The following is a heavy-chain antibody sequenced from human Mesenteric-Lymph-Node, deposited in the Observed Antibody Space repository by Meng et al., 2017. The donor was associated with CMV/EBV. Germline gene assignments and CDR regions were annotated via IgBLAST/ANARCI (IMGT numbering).Heavy chain of an antibody. CDR1: GFTFSSYS. J-gene: IGHJ4*02. CDR2: ISYDGSNK. V-gene: IGHV3-30*03. D-gene: IGHD3-22*01. CDR3: ARVRYYYDSSLDY. Sequence: GESLKISCAASGFTFSSYSMNWVRQAPGKGLEWVAVISYDGSNKYYADSVKGRFTISRDNSKNTLYLQMNSLRAEDTAVYYCARVRYYYDSSLDYWGQGTLVTVSS.